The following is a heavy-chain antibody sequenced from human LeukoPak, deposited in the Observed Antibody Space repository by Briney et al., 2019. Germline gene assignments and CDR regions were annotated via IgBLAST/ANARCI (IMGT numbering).Heavy chain of an antibody. V-gene: IGHV3-23*01. Sequence: HGGSLRLSCVVSGFTLSNYGMTWVRRAPGKGLEWVAGISGSGGSTNYADSVKGRFTISRDNSRNTLYLQMHSLRAEDTAFYFCAKRGVVIRVILVGFHKEAYYFESWGQGALVTVSS. CDR3: AKRGVVIRVILVGFHKEAYYFES. CDR2: ISGSGGST. J-gene: IGHJ4*02. CDR1: GFTLSNYG. D-gene: IGHD3/OR15-3a*01.